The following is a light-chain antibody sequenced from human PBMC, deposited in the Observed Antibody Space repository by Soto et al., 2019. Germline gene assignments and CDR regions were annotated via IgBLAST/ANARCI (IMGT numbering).Light chain of an antibody. J-gene: IGLJ1*01. CDR1: SSDVGNYKY. V-gene: IGLV2-14*03. CDR3: FSYTSSRTYV. CDR2: EVS. Sequence: QSVLTQPAFVSGSPEQSITISCTGTSSDVGNYKYVSWYQQHPGKAPKLMIYEVSNRPSGVSNRFSGSRSGNSASLTISGLEAEDESDYFCFSYTSSRTYVFGTGTK.